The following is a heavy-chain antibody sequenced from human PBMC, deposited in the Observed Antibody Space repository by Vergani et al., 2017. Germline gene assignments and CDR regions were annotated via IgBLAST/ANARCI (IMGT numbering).Heavy chain of an antibody. CDR1: GFTFSSYG. CDR3: ARYFSTHNWFDP. CDR2: IWYDGSNK. D-gene: IGHD2-2*01. Sequence: QVQLVESGGGVVQPGRSLRLSCAASGFTFSSYGMHWVRQAPGKGLEWVAVIWYDGSNKYYADSVKGRFTISRDNSKNTLYLQMNSLRAEDTAMYYCARYFSTHNWFDPWGQGTLVTVSS. V-gene: IGHV3-33*01. J-gene: IGHJ5*02.